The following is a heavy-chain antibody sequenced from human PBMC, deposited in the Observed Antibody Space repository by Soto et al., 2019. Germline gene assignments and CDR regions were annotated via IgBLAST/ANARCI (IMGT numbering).Heavy chain of an antibody. V-gene: IGHV3-53*04. J-gene: IGHJ6*03. CDR3: ARFPLAAYYSNYVPYYMDV. D-gene: IGHD4-4*01. Sequence: EVQLVESGGGLVQPGGSLRLSCAASGFTVSSNYMSWVRQAPGKGLEWVSVIYSGGSTYYADSVKGRFTISRHNSKNTLYLQMNSLRAEDTAVYYCARFPLAAYYSNYVPYYMDVWGKGTTVTVSS. CDR2: IYSGGST. CDR1: GFTVSSNY.